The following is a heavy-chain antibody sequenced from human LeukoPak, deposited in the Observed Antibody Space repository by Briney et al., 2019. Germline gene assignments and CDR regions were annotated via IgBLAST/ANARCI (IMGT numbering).Heavy chain of an antibody. CDR3: ARELPFDY. CDR2: ISGDGSST. V-gene: IGHV3-74*01. Sequence: PGGSRRLSCAASGFTFSSYWMHWVRQAPGKGLVWVSRISGDGSSTTYAESVKGRFTISRDNAKNTLYLQMNSLRAEDTAVYYCARELPFDYWGQGTLVTVSS. CDR1: GFTFSSYW. J-gene: IGHJ4*02.